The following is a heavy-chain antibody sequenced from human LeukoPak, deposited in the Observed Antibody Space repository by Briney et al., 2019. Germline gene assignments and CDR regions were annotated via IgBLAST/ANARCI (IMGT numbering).Heavy chain of an antibody. CDR3: ASLHGRNLVNYFDY. CDR2: IYYSGRT. CDR1: GVSISSSSYY. D-gene: IGHD2-21*01. J-gene: IGHJ4*02. V-gene: IGHV4-39*01. Sequence: PSETLSLTCAVSGVSISSSSYYWGWIRQPPGKGLEWIGSIYYSGRTFYNPSLKSRVTISVDTSKNQFSLKLSSVTAADTAVYYCASLHGRNLVNYFDYWGQGTLVTVSS.